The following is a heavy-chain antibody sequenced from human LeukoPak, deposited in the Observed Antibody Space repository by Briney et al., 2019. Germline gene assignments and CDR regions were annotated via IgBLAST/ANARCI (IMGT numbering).Heavy chain of an antibody. Sequence: ASVKVSCKASGYTFTGYYMHWVRQAPGQGLEWMGWINPNSGGTNYAQKFPGRVTMPRDTSISTAYMELSRLRSGDTAVYYCAIATGGCSSTSCYTAWVFDYWGQGTLVTVSS. CDR2: INPNSGGT. J-gene: IGHJ4*02. D-gene: IGHD2-2*02. CDR3: AIATGGCSSTSCYTAWVFDY. V-gene: IGHV1-2*02. CDR1: GYTFTGYY.